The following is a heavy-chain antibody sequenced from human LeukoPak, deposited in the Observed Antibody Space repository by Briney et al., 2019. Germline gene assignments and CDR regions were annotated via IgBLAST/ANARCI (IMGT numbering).Heavy chain of an antibody. J-gene: IGHJ4*02. V-gene: IGHV1-46*01. CDR2: INPSGGST. CDR3: ARDELDEVVTAIPFDY. Sequence: GASVKVSCKASGYTFTSYYMHWVRQAPGQGLEWMGIINPSGGSTSYAQKFQGRVTMTRDTSTSTVYVELSSLRSEDTAVYYCARDELDEVVTAIPFDYWGQGTLVTVSS. CDR1: GYTFTSYY. D-gene: IGHD2-21*02.